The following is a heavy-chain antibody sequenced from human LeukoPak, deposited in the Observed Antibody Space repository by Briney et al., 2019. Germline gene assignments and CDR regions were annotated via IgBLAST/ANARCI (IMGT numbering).Heavy chain of an antibody. V-gene: IGHV1-69*04. J-gene: IGHJ4*02. CDR1: GGTFSSYT. CDR2: IIPILGIA. D-gene: IGHD3-3*01. Sequence: SVKVSCKASGGTFSSYTISWVRQAPGQGLEWMGRIIPILGIANYAQKFQGRVTITADKSTSTAYMELSSLRSEDTVVYYCARDSTSTYYDFWSGYYNSSLPNWGQGTLVTVSS. CDR3: ARDSTSTYYDFWSGYYNSSLPN.